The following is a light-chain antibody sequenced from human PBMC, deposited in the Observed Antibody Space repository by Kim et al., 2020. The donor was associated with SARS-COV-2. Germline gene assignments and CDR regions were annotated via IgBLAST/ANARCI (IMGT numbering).Light chain of an antibody. CDR1: QSFSSS. J-gene: IGKJ5*01. CDR2: TAS. Sequence: DIQMTQSPSTLSASVGDRVTITCRASQSFSSSLVWYQQKPGKAPKLLIYTASSLESWVPSRFSGSGSGTEFTLTISSLQPDDFATYFCQQYYNFPGTFGQGTRLEIK. V-gene: IGKV1-5*03. CDR3: QQYYNFPGT.